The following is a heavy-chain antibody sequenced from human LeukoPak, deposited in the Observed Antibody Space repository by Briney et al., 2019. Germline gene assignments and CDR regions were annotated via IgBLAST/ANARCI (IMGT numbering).Heavy chain of an antibody. Sequence: GGSLRLSCAASGFTFSSYWMHWVRQAPGKGLVWVSRINSDGSSTSYAVSVKGRFTISRDNAKNTLYLQMNSLRAEDSAVYYCARAIVDTAMGYYYYYMDVWGKGTTVTVSS. CDR2: INSDGSST. CDR3: ARAIVDTAMGYYYYYMDV. V-gene: IGHV3-74*01. J-gene: IGHJ6*03. D-gene: IGHD5-18*01. CDR1: GFTFSSYW.